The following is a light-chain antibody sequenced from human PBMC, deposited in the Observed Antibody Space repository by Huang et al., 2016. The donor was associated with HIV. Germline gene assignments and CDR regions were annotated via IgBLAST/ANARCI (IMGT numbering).Light chain of an antibody. CDR1: QSVSSY. Sequence: ELVLTQSPATLSLSPGERATLSCRASQSVSSYLAWYQQKPGQAPRLLIYDTSNRASGIPARFSGSGSGTDFTLTISSLEPEDCAVYYCQQRSIWPPAFTFGGGTKVETK. CDR3: QQRSIWPPAFT. J-gene: IGKJ4*01. CDR2: DTS. V-gene: IGKV3-11*01.